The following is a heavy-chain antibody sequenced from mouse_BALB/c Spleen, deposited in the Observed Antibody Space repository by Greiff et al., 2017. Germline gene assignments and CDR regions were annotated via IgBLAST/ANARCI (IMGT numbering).Heavy chain of an antibody. CDR2: ISDGGSYT. Sequence: EVMLVESGGGLVKPGGSLKLSCAASGFTFSDYYMYWVRQTPEKRLEWVATISDGGSYTYYPDSVKGRFTISRDNAKNNLYLQMSSLKSEDTAMYYCAREGYGNYFDYWGQGTTLTVSS. J-gene: IGHJ2*01. V-gene: IGHV5-4*02. CDR1: GFTFSDYY. CDR3: AREGYGNYFDY. D-gene: IGHD2-10*02.